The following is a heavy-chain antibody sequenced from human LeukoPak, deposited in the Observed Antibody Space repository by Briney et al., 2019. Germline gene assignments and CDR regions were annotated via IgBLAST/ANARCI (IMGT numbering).Heavy chain of an antibody. CDR2: THTSGDT. CDR3: VRDWNGDYFDY. Sequence: SETLSLTCTASGDSISSGRYYWTWLRQPAGKALEWIGRTHTSGDTNYSPSLKSRVTISRDTSKNQFSLRLTSVAAADTAVYYCVRDWNGDYFDYWGQGTLVSVSS. J-gene: IGHJ4*02. CDR1: GDSISSGRYY. V-gene: IGHV4-61*02. D-gene: IGHD1-1*01.